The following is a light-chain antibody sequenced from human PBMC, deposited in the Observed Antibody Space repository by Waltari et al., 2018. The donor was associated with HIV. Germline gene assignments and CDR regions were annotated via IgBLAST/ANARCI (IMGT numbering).Light chain of an antibody. CDR2: WAS. CDR1: QSVLYSFGNKDH. Sequence: DIVMTQSPDSLPVSLGERATINWKSSQSVLYSFGNKDHLAWYQQKPGQPPKLLIYWASTRDSGVPDRFSGSGSGTDFTLTISSLQAEDVAVYYCQQYLTTPLTFGGGTRVEIK. CDR3: QQYLTTPLT. V-gene: IGKV4-1*01. J-gene: IGKJ4*01.